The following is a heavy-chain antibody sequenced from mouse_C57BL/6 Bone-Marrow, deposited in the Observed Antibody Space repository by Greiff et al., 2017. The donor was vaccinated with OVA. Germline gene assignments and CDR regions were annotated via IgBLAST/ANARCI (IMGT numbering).Heavy chain of an antibody. Sequence: EVKLVESGPELVKPGASVKIPCKASGYTFTDYNMDWVKQSHGKSLEWIGDINPNNGGTIYNQKFKGKATLTVDKSSSTAYMELRSLTSEDTAVYYCARHPSIYYGYCWYFDVWGTGTTVTVSS. CDR1: GYTFTDYN. CDR3: ARHPSIYYGYCWYFDV. V-gene: IGHV1-18*01. J-gene: IGHJ1*03. CDR2: INPNNGGT. D-gene: IGHD2-2*01.